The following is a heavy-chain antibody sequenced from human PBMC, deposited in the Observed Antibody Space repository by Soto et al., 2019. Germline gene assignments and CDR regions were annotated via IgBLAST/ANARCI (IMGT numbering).Heavy chain of an antibody. J-gene: IGHJ4*02. CDR2: ISYDGNNK. CDR3: AKDGAVYFGSGSYPNY. V-gene: IGHV3-30*18. CDR1: GFTFSSYG. D-gene: IGHD3-10*01. Sequence: GGSLRLSCAASGFTFSSYGMHWVRQAPGKGLEWVAVISYDGNNKYYADSVKGRFTISRDNSKNTLYLQMNSLRAEDTAVYYCAKDGAVYFGSGSYPNYWGRGTLVNVSS.